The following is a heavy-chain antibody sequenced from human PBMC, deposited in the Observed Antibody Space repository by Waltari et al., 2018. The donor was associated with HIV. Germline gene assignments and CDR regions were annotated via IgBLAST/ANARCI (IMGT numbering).Heavy chain of an antibody. CDR3: ARAREVNLLEWSIGPEASYYYGMDV. V-gene: IGHV4-34*02. CDR2: INEGGTT. J-gene: IGHJ6*02. CDR1: GGSFTGYY. Sequence: QVQLQQWGAGLLKPSETLSLTCAVYGGSFTGYYFNWIRQSPGKGLEWIGEINEGGTTTFHPSLKRRRTRSIYPSKGQFSLKVGSVTAAESGLYFCARAREVNLLEWSIGPEASYYYGMDVWGQGTPVTVSS. D-gene: IGHD3-3*01.